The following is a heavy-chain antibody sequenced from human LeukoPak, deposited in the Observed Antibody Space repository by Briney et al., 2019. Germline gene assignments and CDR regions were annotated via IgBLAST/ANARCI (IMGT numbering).Heavy chain of an antibody. CDR1: GYSFISDG. J-gene: IGHJ4*02. CDR3: ARQKWLYPPDY. V-gene: IGHV1-18*01. D-gene: IGHD5-12*01. CDR2: ISAYSGNT. Sequence: GASVKVSCKASGYSFISDGISWVRQAPGQGLEWMGWISAYSGNTNYAQNLQGRVTMTTDTSTSTAYMELRSLKSDDTAVYYCARQKWLYPPDYWGQGTLVTVSS.